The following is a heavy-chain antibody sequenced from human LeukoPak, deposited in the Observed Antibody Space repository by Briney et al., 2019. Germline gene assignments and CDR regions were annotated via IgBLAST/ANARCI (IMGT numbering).Heavy chain of an antibody. D-gene: IGHD2-15*01. CDR1: GGSISSYY. J-gene: IGHJ2*01. Sequence: SETLSLTCTVSGGSISSYYWSWIRQPPGKGLEWIGYIYYSGGTNYNPSLKSRVTISVDTSKNQFSLKLSSVTAADTAVYYCARDFGGPNVYWYFDLWGRGTLVTVSS. CDR2: IYYSGGT. V-gene: IGHV4-59*01. CDR3: ARDFGGPNVYWYFDL.